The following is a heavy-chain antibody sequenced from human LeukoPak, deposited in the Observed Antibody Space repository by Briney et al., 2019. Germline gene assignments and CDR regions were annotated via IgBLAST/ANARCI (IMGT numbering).Heavy chain of an antibody. Sequence: ASVTLSCKASAYTFTAYYMHWVRHAPGQGLEWMGWTNSNRGGSNYAQKFQGRVSMTRDTSISTAFMELSNLTSDDTAVYYCARGGITRTSVGLARFDYWGQGTLVTVSS. J-gene: IGHJ4*02. V-gene: IGHV1-2*02. D-gene: IGHD1-7*01. CDR3: ARGGITRTSVGLARFDY. CDR2: TNSNRGGS. CDR1: AYTFTAYY.